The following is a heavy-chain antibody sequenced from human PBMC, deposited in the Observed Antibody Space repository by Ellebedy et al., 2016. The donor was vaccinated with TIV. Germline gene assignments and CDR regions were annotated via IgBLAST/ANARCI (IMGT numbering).Heavy chain of an antibody. CDR3: TRDSSFGEYVRRTHYFDH. CDR2: IYHSGST. CDR1: GASISTDNW. V-gene: IGHV4-4*02. Sequence: MPSETLSLTCGVSGASISTDNWWSWVRQPPGKGLEWIGEIYHSGSTNYNPSLKSRITISIDKSKKQFSLKLTSVTAADTAVYYCTRDSSFGEYVRRTHYFDHWGQGTLVTVSS. J-gene: IGHJ4*02. D-gene: IGHD4-17*01.